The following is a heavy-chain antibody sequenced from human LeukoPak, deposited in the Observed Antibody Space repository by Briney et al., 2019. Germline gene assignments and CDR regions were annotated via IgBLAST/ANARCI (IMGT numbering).Heavy chain of an antibody. V-gene: IGHV3-7*05. CDR3: ARDRDWSFDY. CDR2: IKPDGSEK. CDR1: GITFSSNW. J-gene: IGHJ4*02. D-gene: IGHD3/OR15-3a*01. Sequence: GGSLRLSCADSGITFSSNWMSWVRQAPGKGLEWVTHIKPDGSEKYYVDSVKGRFTISRDNAENSLYLQMNSLRAEDTAVYYCARDRDWSFDYWGQETLVTVSS.